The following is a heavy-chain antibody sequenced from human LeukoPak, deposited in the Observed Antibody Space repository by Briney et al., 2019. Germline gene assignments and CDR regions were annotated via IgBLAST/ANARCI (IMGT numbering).Heavy chain of an antibody. CDR2: IWNDGSNE. J-gene: IGHJ5*01. CDR1: GFTFNKYG. V-gene: IGHV3-33*01. CDR3: ARDGSGLAVRGWFDF. Sequence: PGGSLRLSCVASGFTFNKYGIHWVRQAPGKGLEWVAVIWNDGSNEYYADSVKGRLAISRDNDKNTANLQMNSLRAEDTAVYYCARDGSGLAVRGWFDFWGQGTLVTVSS. D-gene: IGHD3-10*01.